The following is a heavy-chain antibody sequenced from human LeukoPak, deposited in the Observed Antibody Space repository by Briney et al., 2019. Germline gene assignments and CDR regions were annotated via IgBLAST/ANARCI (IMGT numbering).Heavy chain of an antibody. CDR1: GGSISSYY. Sequence: ETLSLTCSVSGGSISSYYWSWIRQPAGKGLEWIGRYTSGSTNYNPSLKSRVTMSVDTSKNQFSLKLSSVTAADTAVYYCARAMAPNWFDPWGQGTLVTVSS. V-gene: IGHV4-4*07. CDR2: YTSGST. J-gene: IGHJ5*02. CDR3: ARAMAPNWFDP. D-gene: IGHD5-24*01.